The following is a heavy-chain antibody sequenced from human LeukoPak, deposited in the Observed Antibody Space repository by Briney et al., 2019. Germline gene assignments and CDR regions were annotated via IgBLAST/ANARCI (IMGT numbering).Heavy chain of an antibody. CDR1: GFTFSNYI. J-gene: IGHJ4*02. CDR2: IGTSGGDT. CDR3: ARDPNWGSGY. Sequence: PGGSLRLSCAASGFTFSNYIMTWVRQAPGKGLEWVSYIGTSGGDTHYADSVKGRFSISRDNSKNTLSLQMNSLRVDDTAVYYCARDPNWGSGYWGQGTLVTASS. D-gene: IGHD7-27*01. V-gene: IGHV3-23*01.